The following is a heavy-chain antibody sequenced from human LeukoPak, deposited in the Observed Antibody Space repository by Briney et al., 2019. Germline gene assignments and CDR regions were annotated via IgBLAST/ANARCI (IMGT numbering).Heavy chain of an antibody. CDR3: QGGIATAGTIDY. J-gene: IGHJ4*02. CDR2: ISGSGGST. V-gene: IGHV3-23*01. Sequence: GGSLRLSCAASGFTFSSYAMSWVRQAPGKGLEWVSAISGSGGSTYYADSVKGRFTISRDNSKNTLYLQMNSLRAEDTAVYYCQGGIATAGTIDYWGQGTLVTVSS. CDR1: GFTFSSYA. D-gene: IGHD6-13*01.